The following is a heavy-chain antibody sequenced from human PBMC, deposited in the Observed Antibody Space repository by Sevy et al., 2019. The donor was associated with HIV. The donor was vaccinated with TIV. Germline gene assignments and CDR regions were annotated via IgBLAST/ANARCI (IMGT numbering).Heavy chain of an antibody. Sequence: ASVKVSCKASGGTFSSYAISWVRQAPGQGLEWMGGIIPIFGTANYAQKFQGRVTITADESASTAYMELSSLRSEDTAVYYCARAHGYPLYYFDYWGQGTLVTVSS. D-gene: IGHD6-25*01. V-gene: IGHV1-69*13. CDR1: GGTFSSYA. J-gene: IGHJ4*02. CDR2: IIPIFGTA. CDR3: ARAHGYPLYYFDY.